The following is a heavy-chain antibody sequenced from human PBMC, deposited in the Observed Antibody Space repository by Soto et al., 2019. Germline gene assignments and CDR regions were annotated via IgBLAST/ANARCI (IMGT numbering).Heavy chain of an antibody. CDR3: ARIGLGGPYYYDGMDV. CDR2: IIPIFGTA. J-gene: IGHJ6*02. V-gene: IGHV1-69*01. Sequence: QVQLVQSGAEVKKPGSSVKVSCKASGGTFSSYAISWVRQAPGQGLEWMGGIIPIFGTANYAQKFQGRVTITADESTSTADMELSSLRSEDTAVYYCARIGLGGPYYYDGMDVWGQGTTVTVSS. CDR1: GGTFSSYA. D-gene: IGHD2-15*01.